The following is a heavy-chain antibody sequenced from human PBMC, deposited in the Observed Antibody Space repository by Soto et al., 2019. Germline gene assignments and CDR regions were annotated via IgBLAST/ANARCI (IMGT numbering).Heavy chain of an antibody. CDR3: ARDSGDSSSWWAPGKY. CDR2: IIPILGIA. V-gene: IGHV1-69*04. Sequence: GASVKVSCKASGGTFSSYTISWVRQAPGQGLEWMGRIIPILGIANYAQKFQGRVTITADKSTSTAYMELSSLRSEDTAVYYCARDSGDSSSWWAPGKYWGQGTLVTSPQ. J-gene: IGHJ4*02. CDR1: GGTFSSYT. D-gene: IGHD6-13*01.